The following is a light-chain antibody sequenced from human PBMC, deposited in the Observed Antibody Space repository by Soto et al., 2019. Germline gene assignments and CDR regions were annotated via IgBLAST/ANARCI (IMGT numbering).Light chain of an antibody. Sequence: EIVMTQSPATLSLSPGERATLPCRASQSVSGNLAWYQQKPGQAPRLLIYGASTRATGIPARFSGSGSGTEFTLTISSLQSEDFAVYYCQQYNNWPPTFGQGTKVEIK. J-gene: IGKJ1*01. CDR3: QQYNNWPPT. CDR1: QSVSGN. CDR2: GAS. V-gene: IGKV3D-15*01.